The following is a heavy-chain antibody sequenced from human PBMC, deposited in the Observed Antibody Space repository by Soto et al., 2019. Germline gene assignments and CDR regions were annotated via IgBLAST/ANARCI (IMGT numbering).Heavy chain of an antibody. J-gene: IGHJ4*02. CDR3: ARALDTAMVIAGY. D-gene: IGHD5-18*01. CDR1: GYTFTGYY. V-gene: IGHV1-2*02. Sequence: ASVKVSCKASGYTFTGYYMRWVRQAPGQGLEWMGWINPNSGGTNYAQKFQGRVTMTRDTSISTAYMELSRLRSDDTAVYYCARALDTAMVIAGYWGQGTLVTVSS. CDR2: INPNSGGT.